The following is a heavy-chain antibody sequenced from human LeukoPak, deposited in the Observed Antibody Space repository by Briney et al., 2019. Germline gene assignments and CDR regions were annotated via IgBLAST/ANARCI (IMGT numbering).Heavy chain of an antibody. CDR2: SSSDGSGT. J-gene: IGHJ6*03. D-gene: IGHD3-10*01. Sequence: PGGCLRLSRADSGFTLSTYWMHCVRQAPGAGLVWGSFSSSDGSGTGYADSVKRRFTVSRDNAKNTLYLQMNSLTAEDTAVYYCSYGSGREGDMDVWGKGTTVTVSS. V-gene: IGHV3-74*01. CDR1: GFTLSTYW. CDR3: SYGSGREGDMDV.